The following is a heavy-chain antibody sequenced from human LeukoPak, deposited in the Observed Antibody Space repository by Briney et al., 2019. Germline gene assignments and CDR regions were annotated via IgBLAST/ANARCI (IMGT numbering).Heavy chain of an antibody. V-gene: IGHV3-9*01. J-gene: IGHJ4*02. D-gene: IGHD5-24*01. Sequence: PGRSLRLSCAASGFTFYDYAMHWVRQAPGKGLEWVSGISWNSVNIGHEDSVKGRFTISRDNAKNSLHLQMNSQRPEDTALYYCVKDRGLRNQWLQVTYDSWGQGTLVTVSS. CDR2: ISWNSVNI. CDR1: GFTFYDYA. CDR3: VKDRGLRNQWLQVTYDS.